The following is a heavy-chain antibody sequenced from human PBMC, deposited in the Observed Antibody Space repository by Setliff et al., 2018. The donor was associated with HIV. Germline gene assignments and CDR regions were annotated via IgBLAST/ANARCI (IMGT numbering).Heavy chain of an antibody. D-gene: IGHD3-10*01. V-gene: IGHV1-69*13. Sequence: ASVKVSCKTSRRTFSEDAINWVRQALGEGLEWVGGIIHILGTADYAEKFQGRVTITADEPRSTVYLEVSNLRSEDTAVYYCAKAVRGYGSTYYNYYYMDVWGKGTTVTVSS. CDR2: IIHILGTA. CDR3: AKAVRGYGSTYYNYYYMDV. CDR1: RRTFSEDA. J-gene: IGHJ6*03.